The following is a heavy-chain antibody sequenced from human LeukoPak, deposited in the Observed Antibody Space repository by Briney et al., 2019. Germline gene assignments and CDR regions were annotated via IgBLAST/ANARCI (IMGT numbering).Heavy chain of an antibody. Sequence: GGSLRLSCAASGFTFSTYWIAWVRQAPGKGLEWVANIKQDGSQKNYVDSVRGRFIISRDNDKNLLYLQMNSLRAEDTAVYHCARDVGGNLDYWGQGILVTVSS. CDR1: GFTFSTYW. J-gene: IGHJ4*02. CDR2: IKQDGSQK. CDR3: ARDVGGNLDY. V-gene: IGHV3-7*05. D-gene: IGHD1-26*01.